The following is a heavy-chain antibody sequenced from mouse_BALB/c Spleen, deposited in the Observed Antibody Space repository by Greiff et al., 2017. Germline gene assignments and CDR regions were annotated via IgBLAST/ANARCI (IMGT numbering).Heavy chain of an antibody. CDR2: ISDGGSYT. CDR1: GFTFSDYY. Sequence: EVQVVESGGGLVKPGGSLKLSCAASGFTFSDYYMYWVRQTPEKRLEWVATISDGGSYTYYPDSVKGRFTISRDNAKNNLYLQMSSLKSEDTAMYYCARDSAYWGQGTLVTVSA. CDR3: ARDSAY. J-gene: IGHJ3*01. V-gene: IGHV5-4*02.